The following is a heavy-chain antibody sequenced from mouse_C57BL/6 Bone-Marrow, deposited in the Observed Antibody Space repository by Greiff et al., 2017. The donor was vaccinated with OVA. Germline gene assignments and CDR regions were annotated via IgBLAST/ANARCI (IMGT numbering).Heavy chain of an antibody. D-gene: IGHD2-3*01. Sequence: VQLQESGPGLVKPSQSLFLTCSITGFPIPSGYYWIWIRQSPGKPLEWMGYFTHSGETFYNPSHHSPIPNTRETSKNQFYLQLNAVTTEDTAMYDCTGDTYDGSSFDYWGQGTTLTVSS. CDR3: TGDTYDGSSFDY. J-gene: IGHJ2*01. CDR1: GFPIPSGYY. V-gene: IGHV12-3*01. CDR2: FTHSGET.